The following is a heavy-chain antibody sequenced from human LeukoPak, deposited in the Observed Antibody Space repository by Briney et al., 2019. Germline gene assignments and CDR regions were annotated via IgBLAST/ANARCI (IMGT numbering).Heavy chain of an antibody. Sequence: SETLSLTCTVSGGSISSGGYYWSWIRQHPGKGLEWIGYIYYSGSTYYNPSLKSRVTISVDTSKNQFSLKLSSVTAADTAVYYCARRYGARPGYYFDYWGQGTLATVSS. CDR3: ARRYGARPGYYFDY. J-gene: IGHJ4*02. V-gene: IGHV4-31*02. CDR2: IYYSGST. D-gene: IGHD5-18*01. CDR1: GGSISSGGYY.